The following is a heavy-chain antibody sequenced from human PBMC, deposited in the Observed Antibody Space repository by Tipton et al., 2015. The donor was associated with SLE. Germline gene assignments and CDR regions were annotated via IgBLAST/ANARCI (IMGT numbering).Heavy chain of an antibody. CDR2: GFAGGLT. J-gene: IGHJ5*02. D-gene: IGHD3-10*01. CDR1: GGSISTTTYF. Sequence: TLSLTCTVSGGSISTTTYFWNWIRQPAGRGLEWIGRGFAGGLTDYNPSLSSRVTMSLDTSKNQFSLDLTSVTAADTAIYYCASPYYYGSGSFDPWGQGILVTVSS. V-gene: IGHV4-61*02. CDR3: ASPYYYGSGSFDP.